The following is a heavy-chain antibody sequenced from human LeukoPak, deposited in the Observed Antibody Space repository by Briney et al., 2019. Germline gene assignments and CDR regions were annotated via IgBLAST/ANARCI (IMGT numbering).Heavy chain of an antibody. V-gene: IGHV3-21*01. CDR1: GFTFSSYS. CDR2: ISSSSYI. J-gene: IGHJ6*03. D-gene: IGHD1-7*01. Sequence: GGSLRLSCAASGFTFSSYSMNWVRQAPGKGLEWVSSISSSSYIYYADSVKGRFTISRDNAKNSLYLQMNSLRAEDTAVYYCAREGWKYAPPYYYYMDVWGKGTTVTVSS. CDR3: AREGWKYAPPYYYYMDV.